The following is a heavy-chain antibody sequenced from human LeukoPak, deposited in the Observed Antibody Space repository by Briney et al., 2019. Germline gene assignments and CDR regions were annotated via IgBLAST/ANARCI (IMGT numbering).Heavy chain of an antibody. Sequence: KAGGSLRLSCAASGFTFSSYSMNWVRQAPGKGLEWVSSISSSSSCIYYADSVKGRFTISRANAKNSLYLQMNSLIAEDTAVYYCARDPLYGDPSYYFDYWGQGTLVTVSS. CDR3: ARDPLYGDPSYYFDY. V-gene: IGHV3-21*01. D-gene: IGHD4-17*01. CDR1: GFTFSSYS. CDR2: ISSSSSCI. J-gene: IGHJ4*02.